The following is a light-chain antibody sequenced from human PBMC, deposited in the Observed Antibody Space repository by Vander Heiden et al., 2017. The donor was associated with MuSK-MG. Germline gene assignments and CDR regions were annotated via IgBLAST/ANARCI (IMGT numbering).Light chain of an antibody. Sequence: DIVMTQSPDSLGVSLGERATITCKSSQSVLYTSNNKNYLAWYQQKPGQPPKLLIYWASTRQSGVPERFSGSGSGTDFTLTISSLQAEDLAVYSCQQYYSPPFTFGPGTTVEIK. V-gene: IGKV4-1*01. CDR3: QQYYSPPFT. CDR2: WAS. CDR1: QSVLYTSNNKNY. J-gene: IGKJ3*01.